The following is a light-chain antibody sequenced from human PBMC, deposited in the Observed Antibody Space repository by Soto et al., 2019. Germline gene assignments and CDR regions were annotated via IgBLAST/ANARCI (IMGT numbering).Light chain of an antibody. V-gene: IGKV3-15*01. CDR2: VAS. Sequence: EIVMTQSPATLSVSPGERATLSCRASQSVSSNLAWYQQKPGQTPKLLIYVASTRATGIPARFSGSGSGTEFTLTIRSLQSEDFAVYYCQQYNVWPLTFGGGTKV. CDR3: QQYNVWPLT. CDR1: QSVSSN. J-gene: IGKJ4*01.